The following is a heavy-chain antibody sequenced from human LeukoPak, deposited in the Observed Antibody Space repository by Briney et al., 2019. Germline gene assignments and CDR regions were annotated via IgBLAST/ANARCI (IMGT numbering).Heavy chain of an antibody. J-gene: IGHJ5*02. V-gene: IGHV3-74*01. CDR1: GFTFSSYW. CDR3: ASASPYSSGWYWDWFDP. D-gene: IGHD6-19*01. Sequence: GGSLRLSCAASGFTFSSYWMHWVRQAPGKGLVWVSRINSDGSSTSYADSVKGRFTISRDNAKNTLYLQMNSLRAEDTAVYYCASASPYSSGWYWDWFDPWGQGTLVTVPS. CDR2: INSDGSST.